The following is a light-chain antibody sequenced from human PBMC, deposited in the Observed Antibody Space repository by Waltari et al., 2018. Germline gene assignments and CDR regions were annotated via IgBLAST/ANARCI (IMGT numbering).Light chain of an antibody. CDR2: DVT. V-gene: IGLV2-8*01. CDR3: SSYTGSDMDIV. Sequence: QSALTQPPSASGSPGQSVTISCTGTSSDVGTYNYVSWYQQHPGKAPKRMIYDVTKRPSGVPDRFSASKSGNTASLTVSGLQAEDEADYYCSSYTGSDMDIVFGGGTK. CDR1: SSDVGTYNY. J-gene: IGLJ3*02.